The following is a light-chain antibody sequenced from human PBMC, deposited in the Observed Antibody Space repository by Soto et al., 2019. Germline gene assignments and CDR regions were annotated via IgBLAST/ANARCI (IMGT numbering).Light chain of an antibody. V-gene: IGLV2-8*01. Sequence: QSALTQPPSASGSPGQSVTIACTGTSSDVGGYKYVSWYQQHPGQAPKLIIFEVNKRPSGVTDRFSGSKSGNTTSLTVSGLHAEYESDYYCSSYAGINNFGVFGTGTKLTVL. CDR1: SSDVGGYKY. CDR3: SSYAGINNFGV. CDR2: EVN. J-gene: IGLJ1*01.